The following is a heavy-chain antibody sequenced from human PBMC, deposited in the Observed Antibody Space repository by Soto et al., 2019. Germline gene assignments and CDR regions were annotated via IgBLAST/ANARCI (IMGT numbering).Heavy chain of an antibody. V-gene: IGHV1-18*01. J-gene: IGHJ4*02. CDR3: ARDTPPFGY. CDR2: INAYNCNT. D-gene: IGHD3-10*01. Sequence: QVQLVQSGAEVKKPGASVKVSCKASGYNFTSYGISWVRQAPGQGLEWMGWINAYNCNTNYAQKLQGRVTMTTDTTPSTAYMEPRSLRSDDTAVYYCARDTPPFGYWGQGTLVTVSS. CDR1: GYNFTSYG.